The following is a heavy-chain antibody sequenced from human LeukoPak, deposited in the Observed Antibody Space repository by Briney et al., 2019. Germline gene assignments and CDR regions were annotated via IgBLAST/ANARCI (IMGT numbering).Heavy chain of an antibody. J-gene: IGHJ4*02. V-gene: IGHV3-66*01. CDR2: IYSGGET. CDR1: GFTVSRNY. CDR3: ATGTTVTTAFDN. Sequence: GGSLRLSCAASGFTVSRNYMTWARQAPGMGLEWVSVIYSGGETYYADSVRGRFTISRDVSKNTVYLQMNSLRVDDTAIYYCATGTTVTTAFDNWGQGTLVTVSS. D-gene: IGHD4-17*01.